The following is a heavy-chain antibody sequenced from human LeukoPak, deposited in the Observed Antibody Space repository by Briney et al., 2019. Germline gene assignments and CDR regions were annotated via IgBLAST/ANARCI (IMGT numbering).Heavy chain of an antibody. CDR1: GFTFSSYS. CDR3: ASRPHGDYPYFDY. J-gene: IGHJ4*02. V-gene: IGHV3-21*01. Sequence: GGSLRLSCAASGFTFSSYSINWVRQAPGKGLEWVSCVSSTSSFIYYADSVKGRFTISRDNSKNTLYLQMNSLRDEDTAAYYCASRPHGDYPYFDYWGQGTLVTVSS. D-gene: IGHD4-17*01. CDR2: VSSTSSFI.